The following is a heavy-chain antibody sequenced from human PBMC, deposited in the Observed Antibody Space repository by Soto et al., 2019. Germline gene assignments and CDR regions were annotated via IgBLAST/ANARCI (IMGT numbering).Heavy chain of an antibody. J-gene: IGHJ4*02. CDR3: ARELSSGWFSN. D-gene: IGHD6-19*01. V-gene: IGHV1-8*01. CDR1: GYTFTSYD. CDR2: MNPNSGNT. Sequence: QVQLVQSGAEVKKPGASVKVSCKASGYTFTSYDINWVRQATGQGLEWMGWMNPNSGNTGYAQKYKGSVTMTRNTSISKAYMELSSLTSEHTAVYSCARELSSGWFSNWGQGTLVTVSS.